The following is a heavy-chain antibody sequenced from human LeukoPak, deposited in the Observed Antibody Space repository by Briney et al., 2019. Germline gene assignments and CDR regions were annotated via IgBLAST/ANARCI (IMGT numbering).Heavy chain of an antibody. D-gene: IGHD5-12*01. CDR3: ASARYSGHEPFDF. CDR2: IYYSGST. J-gene: IGHJ4*02. CDR1: GGSVGSYY. Sequence: SETLSLTCTVSGGSVGSYYWSWIRQPPGKGLEWIGYIYYSGSTNYNPSLKSRVTISVDTSKNQFSLKLSSVTAADTAVYYCASARYSGHEPFDFWGQGTLVTVST. V-gene: IGHV4-59*08.